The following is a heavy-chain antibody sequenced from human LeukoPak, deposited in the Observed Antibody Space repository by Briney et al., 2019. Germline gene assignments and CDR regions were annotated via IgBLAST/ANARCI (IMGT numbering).Heavy chain of an antibody. CDR2: ISWNSGSI. CDR3: XXXXXXXXXXXXXXSFYYYYYMDV. CDR1: GFTFDDYA. J-gene: IGHJ6*03. Sequence: XXXXXCXASGFTFDDYAMHWVRQAPGKGLEWVSGISWNSGSIGYADSVKGRFTISRDNAKNSLYLQMNSLRAEDTALYYXXXXXXXXXXXXXXXSFYYYYYMDVWGKGTTVTISS. V-gene: IGHV3-9*01.